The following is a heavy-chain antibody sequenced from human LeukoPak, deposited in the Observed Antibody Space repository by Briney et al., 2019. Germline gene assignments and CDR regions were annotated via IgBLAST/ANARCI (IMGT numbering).Heavy chain of an antibody. J-gene: IGHJ5*02. CDR2: INHSGST. CDR1: GGSFSGYY. Sequence: PSGTLSLTCAVYGGSFSGYYWSWIRQPPGKGLEWIGEINHSGSTNYSPSLKSRVTMSVDTSKKQFSLKLSSVTAADTAVYYCARHYFSTLTTLLRGVKKQKSRFDPWGQGTLVTVSS. CDR3: ARHYFSTLTTLLRGVKKQKSRFDP. V-gene: IGHV4-34*01. D-gene: IGHD4-17*01.